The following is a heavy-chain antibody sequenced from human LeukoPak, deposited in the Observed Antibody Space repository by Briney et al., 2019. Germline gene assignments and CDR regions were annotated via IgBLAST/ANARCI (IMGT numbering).Heavy chain of an antibody. D-gene: IGHD6-13*01. CDR2: ISGSGGGT. Sequence: GGSLRLSCAASGFTFSSYAMSWVRQAPGKGLEWVSAISGSGGGTYYADSVKGRFTISRDNSKNTLYLQMNSLRAEDTAVYYCARDRVAAAGTFDYWGQGTLVTVSS. V-gene: IGHV3-23*01. CDR3: ARDRVAAAGTFDY. CDR1: GFTFSSYA. J-gene: IGHJ4*02.